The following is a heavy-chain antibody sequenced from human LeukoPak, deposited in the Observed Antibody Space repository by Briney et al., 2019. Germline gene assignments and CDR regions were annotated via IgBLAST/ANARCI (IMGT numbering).Heavy chain of an antibody. V-gene: IGHV4-34*01. D-gene: IGHD3-10*01. CDR3: ARAGLLWFGDPLNWFDS. CDR1: GGSFSGYY. CDR2: INHSGST. Sequence: SETLSLTCAVYGGSFSGYYWSWIRQPPGKGLEWIGEINHSGSTNYNPSLKSRVTISVDTSKNQFSLKLSSVTAADTAVYYCARAGLLWFGDPLNWFDSWGQGTLVTVSS. J-gene: IGHJ5*01.